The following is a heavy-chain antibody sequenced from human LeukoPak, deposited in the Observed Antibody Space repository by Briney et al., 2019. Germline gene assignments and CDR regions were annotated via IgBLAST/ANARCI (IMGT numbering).Heavy chain of an antibody. V-gene: IGHV3-74*03. Sequence: GGSLRLSCAASGLSLSDYWMHWVRHVPGKGLEGVARINEVGSIRSYGDSVEGRFTISRDNAKNTVYLHMTSLRAEDTAVYYCVRDFILTWTPGDDFDHGGQGTLVTVSS. CDR3: VRDFILTWTPGDDFDH. D-gene: IGHD3-16*01. CDR2: INEVGSIR. J-gene: IGHJ4*02. CDR1: GLSLSDYW.